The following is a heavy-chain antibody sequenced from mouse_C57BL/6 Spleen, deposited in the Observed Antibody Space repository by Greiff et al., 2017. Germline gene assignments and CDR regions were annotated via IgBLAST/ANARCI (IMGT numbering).Heavy chain of an antibody. CDR2: IDPANGNT. V-gene: IGHV14-3*01. J-gene: IGHJ3*01. D-gene: IGHD1-1*01. CDR1: GFNIKNTY. CDR3: ASRDYYGSSSFAY. Sequence: EVKLVESVAELVRPGASVKLSCTASGFNIKNTYMHWVKQRPEQGLEWIGRIDPANGNTKYAPKFQGKATITADTSSNTAYLQLSSLTSEDTAIYYCASRDYYGSSSFAYWGQGTLVTVSA.